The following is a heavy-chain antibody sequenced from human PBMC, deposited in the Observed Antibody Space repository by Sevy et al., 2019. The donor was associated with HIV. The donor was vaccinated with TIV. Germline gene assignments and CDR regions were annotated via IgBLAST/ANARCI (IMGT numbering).Heavy chain of an antibody. CDR2: ISSSSSYT. D-gene: IGHD6-19*01. CDR1: GFTFSDYY. V-gene: IGHV3-11*06. CDR3: ARFGSVRSGWYRNAFDI. J-gene: IGHJ3*02. Sequence: GGSLRLSCAASGFTFSDYYMSWIRQAPGKGLEWVSYISSSSSYTNYADSVKGRFTISRDNAKNSLYLQMNSLRAEDTAVYYCARFGSVRSGWYRNAFDIWGQGTMVTVSS.